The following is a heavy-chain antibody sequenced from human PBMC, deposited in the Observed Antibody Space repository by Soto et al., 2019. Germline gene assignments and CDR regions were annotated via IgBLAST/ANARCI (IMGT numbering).Heavy chain of an antibody. CDR3: EKAVSPGGADV. CDR1: GFTSHDYA. J-gene: IGHJ6*02. D-gene: IGHD3-10*01. V-gene: IGHV3-9*02. CDR2: IYWGSNKI. Sequence: EVQLVESGGGLVQPGRSLRLSCVASGFTSHDYAMHWVRQTPGKGLEWVSGIYWGSNKIDYADSVKGRFTISRDNAKNSLFQQMNSRSPDDTALYYWEKAVSPGGADVGDLGPTVTAYS.